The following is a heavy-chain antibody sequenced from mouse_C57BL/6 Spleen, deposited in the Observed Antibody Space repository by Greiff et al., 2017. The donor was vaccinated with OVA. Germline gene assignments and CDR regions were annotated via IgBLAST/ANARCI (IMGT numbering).Heavy chain of an antibody. J-gene: IGHJ4*01. D-gene: IGHD2-1*01. CDR3: ARGLYGNYVPMYY. Sequence: QVQLQQPGAELVMPGASVKLSCKASGYTFTSYWMHWVKQRPGQGLEWIGEIDPSDSYTNYNQKFKGKSTLTVDKSSSTAYMQLSSLTSEDSAVYYCARGLYGNYVPMYYWGQGTSVTVSS. CDR2: IDPSDSYT. V-gene: IGHV1-69*01. CDR1: GYTFTSYW.